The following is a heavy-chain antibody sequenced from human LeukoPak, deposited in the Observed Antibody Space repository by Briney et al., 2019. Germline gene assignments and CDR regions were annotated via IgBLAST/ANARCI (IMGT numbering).Heavy chain of an antibody. Sequence: GGSLRLSCAASGLTFSSCSMNWVRQAPGKGLEWVSSISSSSSYIYYADSVKGRFTISRDNAKNSLYLQMNSLRAEDTAVYYCAKGAYGHLEYNWFDPWGQGTLVTVSS. V-gene: IGHV3-21*04. J-gene: IGHJ5*02. D-gene: IGHD3-10*01. CDR1: GLTFSSCS. CDR3: AKGAYGHLEYNWFDP. CDR2: ISSSSSYI.